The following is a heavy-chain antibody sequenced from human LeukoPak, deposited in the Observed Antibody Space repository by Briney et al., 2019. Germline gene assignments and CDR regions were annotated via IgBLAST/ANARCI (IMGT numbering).Heavy chain of an antibody. CDR3: ASFVAATGHFNY. V-gene: IGHV4-59*08. CDR1: GGSISSYY. Sequence: SETLSLACTVSGGSISSYYWSWIRQPPGKGLEWIGYIYYSGSTNYNPSLKSRVTISVDTSKNQFSLKLSSVTAADTAVYYCASFVAATGHFNYWGQGTLVTVSS. CDR2: IYYSGST. D-gene: IGHD6-13*01. J-gene: IGHJ4*02.